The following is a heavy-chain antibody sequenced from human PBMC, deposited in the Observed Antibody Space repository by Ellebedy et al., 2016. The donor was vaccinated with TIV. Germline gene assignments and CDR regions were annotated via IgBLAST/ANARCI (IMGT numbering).Heavy chain of an antibody. J-gene: IGHJ4*02. Sequence: GGSLRLSCAASGFTVSSYYMIWVRQAPGKGLEWVSVIYGGGSTTYADSVRGRFTISRDNAKNTLYLQMNSLRAEDTAVYYCARGQTDYDFWSGYCNGWGQGTLVTVSS. CDR2: IYGGGST. CDR3: ARGQTDYDFWSGYCNG. V-gene: IGHV3-53*01. CDR1: GFTVSSYY. D-gene: IGHD3-3*01.